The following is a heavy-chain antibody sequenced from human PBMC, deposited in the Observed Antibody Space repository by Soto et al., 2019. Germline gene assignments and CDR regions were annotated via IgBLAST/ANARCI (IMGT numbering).Heavy chain of an antibody. V-gene: IGHV3-23*01. Sequence: DVQLLESGGGLVQPGGSLRLSCAASGFTFSSCGMSWFRQAPGKGLEWVSAISGSADSSYYADSVKGRFTISKDNSKNTLYLQMNSLGAEDTAVYYCAKEDVVPPAMAGWVVRIHDYWGQGTLVTVSS. D-gene: IGHD2-2*01. CDR1: GFTFSSCG. CDR2: ISGSADSS. J-gene: IGHJ4*02. CDR3: AKEDVVPPAMAGWVVRIHDY.